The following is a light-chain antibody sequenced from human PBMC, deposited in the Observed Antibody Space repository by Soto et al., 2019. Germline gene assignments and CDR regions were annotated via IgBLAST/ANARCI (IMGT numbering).Light chain of an antibody. CDR3: MQPLQSWT. V-gene: IGKV2-28*01. Sequence: VMTQSPHSVAVTGGRTAYIXXRTXQSLLHSNGYNYLDWYLQKPGQSPXXLIYLGSNRASGVPDRFSGSGSGTDFTLKISRVEAEDVGVYYCMQPLQSWTFGQGTKVDIK. CDR2: LGS. J-gene: IGKJ1*01. CDR1: QSLLHSNGYNY.